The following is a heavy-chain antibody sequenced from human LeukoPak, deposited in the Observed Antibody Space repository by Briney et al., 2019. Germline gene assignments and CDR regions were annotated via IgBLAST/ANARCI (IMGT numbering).Heavy chain of an antibody. CDR2: ISSSGSTI. J-gene: IGHJ4*02. CDR1: GFTFSDYY. V-gene: IGHV3-11*04. CDR3: ARGYCSSTSCCIAY. Sequence: GGSLRLSCAASGFTFSDYYMSWIRQAPGRGLEWVSYISSSGSTIYYADSVKGRFTISRDNAKNSLYLQMNSLRAEDTAVYYCARGYCSSTSCCIAYWGQGTLVTVSS. D-gene: IGHD2-2*01.